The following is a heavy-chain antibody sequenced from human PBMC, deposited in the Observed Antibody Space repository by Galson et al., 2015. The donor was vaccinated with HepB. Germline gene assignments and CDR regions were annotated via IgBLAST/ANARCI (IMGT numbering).Heavy chain of an antibody. D-gene: IGHD6-19*01. Sequence: SLRLSCAASEFTVSSNYMSWVRQAPGKGLEWVSVIYSGGSTYYADSVKGRFTISRDNSKNTLYLQMNSLRAEDTAVYYCASQQYSSGWYEYWGQGTLVTVSS. J-gene: IGHJ4*02. V-gene: IGHV3-53*01. CDR2: IYSGGST. CDR3: ASQQYSSGWYEY. CDR1: EFTVSSNY.